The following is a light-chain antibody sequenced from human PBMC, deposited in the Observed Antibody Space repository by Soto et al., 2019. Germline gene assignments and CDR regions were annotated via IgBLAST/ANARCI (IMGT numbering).Light chain of an antibody. J-gene: IGLJ2*01. Sequence: QSALTQPASVSGSPGQSITISCTGTSSDVGNYNLVSWYQQHPGKAPKLIIYEVTKRPSGVSNRFSGSKSGDTASLTISGLQAEDEADYYCCSYAGSASVVFGGGTQLTVL. CDR1: SSDVGNYNL. CDR2: EVT. CDR3: CSYAGSASVV. V-gene: IGLV2-23*02.